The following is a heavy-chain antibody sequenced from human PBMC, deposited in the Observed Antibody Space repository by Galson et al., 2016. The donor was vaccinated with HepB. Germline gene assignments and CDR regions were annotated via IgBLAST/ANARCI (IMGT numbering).Heavy chain of an antibody. CDR3: ARLGRIAAAASYYYGIEV. J-gene: IGHJ6*02. D-gene: IGHD6-13*01. CDR2: ITHNGRT. CDR1: GGSFTGYY. V-gene: IGHV4-34*01. Sequence: LSLTCEVYGGSFTGYYWSWIRQTPGKGLQWIGEITHNGRTNYNPPLKSRVAISIDTPKNQFSLNLRSVTAADTAVYYCARLGRIAAAASYYYGIEVWGQGTTVIVSS.